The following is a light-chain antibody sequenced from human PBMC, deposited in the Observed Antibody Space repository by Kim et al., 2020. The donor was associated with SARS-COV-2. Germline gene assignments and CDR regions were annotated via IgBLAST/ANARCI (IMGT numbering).Light chain of an antibody. J-gene: IGLJ1*01. CDR1: RLRPDD. V-gene: IGLV3-19*01. Sequence: QPVKITYQGARLRPDDAVSYRHKPDQDPVIVIYGQNSRPSGIPDRFSGSTSGNTVSLTITGSQAEDEADYYCYSRDNNGNHPFGTGTKVTVL. CDR3: YSRDNNGNHP. CDR2: GQN.